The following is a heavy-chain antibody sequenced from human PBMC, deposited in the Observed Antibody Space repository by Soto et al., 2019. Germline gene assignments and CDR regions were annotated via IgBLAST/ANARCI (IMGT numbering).Heavy chain of an antibody. V-gene: IGHV1-18*01. Sequence: QVQLVQSGAEVKKPGASVKVSCKASGYTFTSYGISWVRQAPGQGLEWLGWISAYNGNTKCAQKLQGRVSMTTDTATSTAYMELTSLRADDTAVYYCAMFSGSYHGGYWGQGTLVTVSA. CDR2: ISAYNGNT. D-gene: IGHD1-26*01. J-gene: IGHJ4*02. CDR3: AMFSGSYHGGY. CDR1: GYTFTSYG.